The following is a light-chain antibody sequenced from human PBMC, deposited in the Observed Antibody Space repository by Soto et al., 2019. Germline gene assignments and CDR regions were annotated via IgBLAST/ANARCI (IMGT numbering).Light chain of an antibody. Sequence: QSALTQPASWSGSPGQSITISCTGTSSDVGGYNYVSWYQQHPGKAPKLMIYDVSNRPSGVSNRFSGSKSGNTASLTISGLQAEDEADYYCSSYTSSSTLLFGGGTQLTVL. CDR2: DVS. CDR3: SSYTSSSTLL. V-gene: IGLV2-14*01. J-gene: IGLJ2*01. CDR1: SSDVGGYNY.